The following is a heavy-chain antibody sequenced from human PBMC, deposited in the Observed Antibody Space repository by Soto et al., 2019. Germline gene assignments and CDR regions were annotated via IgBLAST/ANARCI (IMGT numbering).Heavy chain of an antibody. Sequence: GASVKVSCKASGYTFTSYGISWVRQAPGQGLEWMGWISAYNGNTNYARKLQGRVTMTTDTSTSTAYMELRSLRSDDTAVYYCARDVCSGGSCYPFDYWGQGTLVTVSS. CDR3: ARDVCSGGSCYPFDY. CDR1: GYTFTSYG. J-gene: IGHJ4*02. V-gene: IGHV1-18*01. CDR2: ISAYNGNT. D-gene: IGHD2-15*01.